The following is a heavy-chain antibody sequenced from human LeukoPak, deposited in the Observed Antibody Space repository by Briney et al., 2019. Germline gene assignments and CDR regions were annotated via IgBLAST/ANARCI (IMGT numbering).Heavy chain of an antibody. Sequence: PSETLSLTCAVYGGSFSGYYWSWIRQPPRKGLEWIGEINHSGSTNYNPSLKSRVTISVDTSKNQFSLKLSSVTAADTAVYYCARGRFGELTFDYWGQGTLVTVSS. D-gene: IGHD3-10*01. CDR3: ARGRFGELTFDY. J-gene: IGHJ4*02. CDR2: INHSGST. V-gene: IGHV4-34*01. CDR1: GGSFSGYY.